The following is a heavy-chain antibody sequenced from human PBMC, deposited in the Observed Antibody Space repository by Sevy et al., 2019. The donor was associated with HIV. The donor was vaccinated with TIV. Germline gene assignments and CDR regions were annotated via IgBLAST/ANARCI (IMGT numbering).Heavy chain of an antibody. CDR2: IWFDGSNT. V-gene: IGHV3-33*01. CDR3: ARDLEFYDYGAYGPSFMPDY. CDR1: GFTFSSYG. J-gene: IGHJ4*02. D-gene: IGHD3-16*01. Sequence: GGSLRLSCAASGFTFSSYGMHWVRQAPGKGLEWVAVIWFDGSNTYYADSVKGRFTISRDIAENTLHLQMNSLRAEDTAVYYGARDLEFYDYGAYGPSFMPDYWGQRTLVTVSS.